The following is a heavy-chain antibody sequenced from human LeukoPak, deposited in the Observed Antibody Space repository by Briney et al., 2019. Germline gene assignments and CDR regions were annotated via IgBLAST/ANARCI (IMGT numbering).Heavy chain of an antibody. Sequence: PSQSLSLTCTVSGGSVGSGGYCWSWLREQAWKGLELFVYIYYSGRTSHHPSTKSRVTISAPTSTNQSSLKLSSVPAAHTAVCYCASLVGQQLVNAFDIWGPGTMVTASS. CDR3: ASLVGQQLVNAFDI. V-gene: IGHV4-31*03. J-gene: IGHJ3*02. CDR2: IYYSGRT. D-gene: IGHD6-13*01. CDR1: GGSVGSGGYC.